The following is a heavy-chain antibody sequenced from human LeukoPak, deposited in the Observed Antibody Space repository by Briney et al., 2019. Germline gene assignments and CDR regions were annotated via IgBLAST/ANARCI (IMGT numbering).Heavy chain of an antibody. V-gene: IGHV4-31*03. CDR2: IYYSGYT. CDR1: GGSVSSGGSY. J-gene: IGHJ4*02. CDR3: ARGGFFGSGSLFDS. D-gene: IGHD3-10*01. Sequence: SETLSLTCIVSGGSVSSGGSYWSWIRQLPGKGLEWIGYIYYSGYTFYSPSLKSRVFISFDTSKNLFSLNFSSVTAADTAVYYCARGGFFGSGSLFDSWGQGTLVTVSS.